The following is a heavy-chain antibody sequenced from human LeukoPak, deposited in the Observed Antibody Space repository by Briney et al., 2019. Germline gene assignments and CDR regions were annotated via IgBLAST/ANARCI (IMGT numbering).Heavy chain of an antibody. V-gene: IGHV4-59*01. Sequence: KPSETLSLTCTVSGGSISTNFWSWIRQPPGKGLEWIGYIRYSGNTNYNPSLRSRVTISVDTSKNQFSLKLSSVTAADTAVYYCARDVTPVTLWGQGTLLTVSS. CDR2: IRYSGNT. CDR3: ARDVTPVTL. D-gene: IGHD3-16*01. J-gene: IGHJ4*02. CDR1: GGSISTNF.